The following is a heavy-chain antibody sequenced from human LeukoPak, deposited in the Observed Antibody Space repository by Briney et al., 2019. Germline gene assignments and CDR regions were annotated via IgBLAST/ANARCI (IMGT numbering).Heavy chain of an antibody. D-gene: IGHD6-19*01. CDR3: AREVSSGWYGEYYYYYGMDV. J-gene: IGHJ6*02. CDR1: GYSFTSYW. V-gene: IGHV5-51*01. Sequence: GESLKISCKGSGYSFTSYWIGWVRQMPGKGLEWMGIFYPGDSDTRYSPSFQGQVTISADKSISTAYLQWSSLKASDTAMYYCAREVSSGWYGEYYYYYGMDVWGQGTTVTVSS. CDR2: FYPGDSDT.